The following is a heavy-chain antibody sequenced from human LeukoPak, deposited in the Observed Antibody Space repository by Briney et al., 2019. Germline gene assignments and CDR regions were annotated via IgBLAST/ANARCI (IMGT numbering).Heavy chain of an antibody. CDR2: IKQDGSQ. CDR1: GFPFSRHW. V-gene: IGHV3-7*01. J-gene: IGHJ4*02. D-gene: IGHD4-17*01. CDR3: ARGPDYGDRLDYFDY. Sequence: GGSLRLSCAASGFPFSRHWMGWVRQAPGKGLEGVASIKQDGSQHYVDSVKGRFTISRDNTKSSLSLQMNSLRLEDTALYYCARGPDYGDRLDYFDYWGQGTLVTVSS.